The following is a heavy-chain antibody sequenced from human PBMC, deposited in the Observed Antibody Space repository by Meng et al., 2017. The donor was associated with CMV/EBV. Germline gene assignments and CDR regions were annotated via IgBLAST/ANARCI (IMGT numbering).Heavy chain of an antibody. Sequence: ASVKVSCKASGYTFTGYYLHWVRQAPGQGLEWMGWINPNSGGTKYAQKFQGRVNMTRDTSISRGYMELSRLRSDDTAVYYCARGGEDIVVVPAAILFDYWGQGTLVTVSS. V-gene: IGHV1-2*02. CDR3: ARGGEDIVVVPAAILFDY. CDR2: INPNSGGT. D-gene: IGHD2-2*01. CDR1: GYTFTGYY. J-gene: IGHJ4*02.